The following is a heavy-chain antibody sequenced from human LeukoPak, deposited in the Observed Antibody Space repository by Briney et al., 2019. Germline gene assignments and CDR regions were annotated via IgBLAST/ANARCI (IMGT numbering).Heavy chain of an antibody. Sequence: ASVKVSCKVSGYTLTELSMHWVRQAPGQGLEWMGIINPSGGSTSYAQKFQGRVTMTRDTSTSTVYMELSSLRSEDTAVYYCARPSGSYYVPDSGYFDLWGRGTLVTVSS. CDR2: INPSGGST. V-gene: IGHV1-46*01. CDR3: ARPSGSYYVPDSGYFDL. CDR1: GYTLTELS. J-gene: IGHJ2*01. D-gene: IGHD1-26*01.